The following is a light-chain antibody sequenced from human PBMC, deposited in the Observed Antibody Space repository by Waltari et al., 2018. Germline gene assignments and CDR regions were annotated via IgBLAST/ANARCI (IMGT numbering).Light chain of an antibody. Sequence: SYVLTQPHSVAVAPGQQARITCGGVNIEAKSVHWYQQKPGQAPLVVVFDDSDRPSGIPERFSGANAGNTATLTISRVEGGDEADYFCQVWDSSGDLLVIFGGGTKLTVL. CDR3: QVWDSSGDLLVI. CDR2: DDS. V-gene: IGLV3-21*02. J-gene: IGLJ2*01. CDR1: NIEAKS.